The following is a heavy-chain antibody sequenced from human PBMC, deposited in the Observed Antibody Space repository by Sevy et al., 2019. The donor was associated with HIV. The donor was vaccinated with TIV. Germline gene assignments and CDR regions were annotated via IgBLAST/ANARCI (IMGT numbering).Heavy chain of an antibody. D-gene: IGHD1-26*01. CDR3: ARDGIRRDYYHGMDV. J-gene: IGHJ6*02. CDR1: GDSISSGNHW. Sequence: SETLSLTCTVSGDSISSGNHWWSWIRQPAGKGLEWIGRIYNRGRTIYNPVLRSRVTMSVDTSTNQLFLNLNSVTAADTAVYYCARDGIRRDYYHGMDVWGQGTTVTVSS. CDR2: IYNRGRT. V-gene: IGHV4-61*02.